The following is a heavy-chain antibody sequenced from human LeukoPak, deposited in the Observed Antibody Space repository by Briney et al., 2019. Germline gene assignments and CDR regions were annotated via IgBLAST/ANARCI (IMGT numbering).Heavy chain of an antibody. CDR3: ASAGVVVAARADDAFDI. CDR2: INSDGSST. V-gene: IGHV3-74*01. Sequence: QSGGSLRLSCAASGFTFSSNWMHWVRQAPGKGLVWVSRINSDGSSTSYADSVKGRFTISRDNAKNTLYLQMNSLRAEDTAVYYCASAGVVVAARADDAFDIWGQGTMVTVSS. D-gene: IGHD2-15*01. J-gene: IGHJ3*02. CDR1: GFTFSSNW.